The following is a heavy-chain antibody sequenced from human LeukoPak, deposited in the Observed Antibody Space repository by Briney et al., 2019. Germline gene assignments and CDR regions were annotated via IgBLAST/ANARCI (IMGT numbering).Heavy chain of an antibody. CDR3: ARAIVVVPAAINDAFDI. CDR1: GFTFDDYT. J-gene: IGHJ3*02. V-gene: IGHV3-9*01. Sequence: PGRSLRLSCAASGFTFDDYTMHWVRQAPGKGLEWISGISWNSDNIGYADSVKGRFTISRDNAKNTLYLQMNSLRAEDTAVYYCARAIVVVPAAINDAFDIWGQGTMVTVSS. CDR2: ISWNSDNI. D-gene: IGHD2-2*01.